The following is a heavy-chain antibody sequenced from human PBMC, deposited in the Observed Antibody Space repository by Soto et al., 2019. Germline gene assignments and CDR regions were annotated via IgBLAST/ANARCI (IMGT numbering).Heavy chain of an antibody. D-gene: IGHD6-19*01. CDR3: ATTLYSSGWSRDY. J-gene: IGHJ4*02. CDR2: IYYGGNT. Sequence: SETLSLTCTVSGGSINSNYFWGWIRQPPGRGLEWIGSIYYGGNTYYNPSRKSRVTISGDTSKNQFSLNLNSVTAADTAVYYCATTLYSSGWSRDYWGQGTLVTVSS. CDR1: GGSINSNYF. V-gene: IGHV4-39*01.